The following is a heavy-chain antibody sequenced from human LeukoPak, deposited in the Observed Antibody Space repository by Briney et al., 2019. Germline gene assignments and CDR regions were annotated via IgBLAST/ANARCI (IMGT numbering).Heavy chain of an antibody. J-gene: IGHJ1*01. D-gene: IGHD1-26*01. CDR1: GGSISSYY. CDR2: IYYSGST. CDR3: ARSYSGSFLY. Sequence: SETLSLTCTVSGGSISSYYWSWIRQPPGKGLEWIGYIYYSGSTNYNPSLKSRVTLSVDTSQNQFSLRLSSVTAADTAVYYCARSYSGSFLYWGRGSLVTVSS. V-gene: IGHV4-59*08.